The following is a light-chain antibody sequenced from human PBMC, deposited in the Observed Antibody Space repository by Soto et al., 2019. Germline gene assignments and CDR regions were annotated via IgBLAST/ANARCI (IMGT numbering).Light chain of an antibody. CDR1: QSVSSY. CDR3: KKRSNRIT. V-gene: IGKV3-11*01. CDR2: DAS. J-gene: IGKJ1*01. Sequence: EIMLTQSPATLSLSQGERATLSCRASQSVSSYLAWYQQKPGQAPRLLIYDASNRATGIPSRFTGGGSGTDFSPSISCLETVDFAVSYCKKRSNRITFAQG.